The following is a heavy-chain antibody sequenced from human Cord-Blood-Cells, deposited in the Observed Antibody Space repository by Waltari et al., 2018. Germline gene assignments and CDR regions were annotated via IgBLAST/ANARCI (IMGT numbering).Heavy chain of an antibody. CDR1: GFTFRSYA. J-gene: IGHJ5*02. Sequence: EVQLLESGGGLVQPGGSLRLSCAASGFTFRSYAISWVRQAPGKGLEWVSAISGSGGSTYYADSVKGRFTISRDNSKNTLYLQMNSLRAEDTAVYYWANGWGYDWFDPWGQGTLVTVSS. D-gene: IGHD6-19*01. V-gene: IGHV3-23*01. CDR3: ANGWGYDWFDP. CDR2: ISGSGGST.